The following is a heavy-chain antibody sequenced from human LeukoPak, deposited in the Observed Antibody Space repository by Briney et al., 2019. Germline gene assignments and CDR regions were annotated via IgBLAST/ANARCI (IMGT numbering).Heavy chain of an antibody. V-gene: IGHV3-74*01. J-gene: IGHJ3*02. D-gene: IGHD5-24*01. CDR3: ARGQRDGHDAFDM. CDR2: INSDGKTT. Sequence: GGSLRLSCAASGFTFSNSWMHWVRQAPGKGLVWVSRINSDGKTTSYADSVKGRFTISRDNAENTLFLQMNSLYAEDTAVYYCARGQRDGHDAFDMWGQGTMVTVSS. CDR1: GFTFSNSW.